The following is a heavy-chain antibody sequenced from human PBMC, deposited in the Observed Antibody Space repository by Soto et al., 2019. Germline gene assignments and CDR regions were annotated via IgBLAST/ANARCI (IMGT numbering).Heavy chain of an antibody. CDR1: GFTFSSYG. Sequence: GGSLRLSCAASGFTFSSYGMHWVRQAPGKGLEWVAVIWYDGSNKYYADSVKGRFTISRDNSKNTLYLQMNSLRAEDTAVYYCASTSAVETPYYYYGMDVWGQGTTVTVSS. J-gene: IGHJ6*02. CDR3: ASTSAVETPYYYYGMDV. CDR2: IWYDGSNK. D-gene: IGHD6-13*01. V-gene: IGHV3-33*01.